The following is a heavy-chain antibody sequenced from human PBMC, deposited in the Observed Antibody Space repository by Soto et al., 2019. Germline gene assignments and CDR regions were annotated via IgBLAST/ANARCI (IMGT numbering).Heavy chain of an antibody. D-gene: IGHD3-10*01. CDR3: ARDGSGRPATN. CDR1: GASIRSDY. J-gene: IGHJ4*02. Sequence: PSETLSPTCTVSGASIRSDYWIWIRQPPGRGLEWIGFLYNSGTTNYNPSLKSRVTISGDTSKNQFSLNLRSVTAADTAVYYCARDGSGRPATNWGQGILVTVSS. CDR2: LYNSGTT. V-gene: IGHV4-59*01.